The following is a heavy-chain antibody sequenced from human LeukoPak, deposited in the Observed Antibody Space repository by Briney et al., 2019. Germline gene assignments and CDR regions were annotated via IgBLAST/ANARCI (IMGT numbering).Heavy chain of an antibody. D-gene: IGHD3-22*01. CDR1: GGSISSYY. Sequence: PSETLSLTCTVSGGSISSYYWSWIRQPPGKGLEWIGYIYYSGSTNYNPSLKSRVTISVDTSKNQFSLKLSSVTAADTAVYYCASTPLEYYYDSSGPFHHLDYWGQGTLVTVSS. CDR3: ASTPLEYYYDSSGPFHHLDY. V-gene: IGHV4-59*01. J-gene: IGHJ4*02. CDR2: IYYSGST.